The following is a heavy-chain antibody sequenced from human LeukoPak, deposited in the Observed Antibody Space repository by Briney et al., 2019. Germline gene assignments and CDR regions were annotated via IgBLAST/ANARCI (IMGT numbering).Heavy chain of an antibody. CDR3: ANHLRGVIISPMYYFDY. Sequence: PSGTLSLTCAVSGGSISSSSYYWGWIRQPPGKGLEWIGSIYYSGSTYYNPSLKSRVTISVDTSKNQFSLKLSSVTAADTAVYYCANHLRGVIISPMYYFDYWGQGTLVTVSS. CDR1: GGSISSSSYY. J-gene: IGHJ4*02. CDR2: IYYSGST. V-gene: IGHV4-39*01. D-gene: IGHD3-10*01.